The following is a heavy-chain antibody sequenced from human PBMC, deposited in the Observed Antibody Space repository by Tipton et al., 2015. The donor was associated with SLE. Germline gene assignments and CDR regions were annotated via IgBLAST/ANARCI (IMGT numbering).Heavy chain of an antibody. CDR2: IYYSGST. Sequence: LRLSCTVSGGSISSSSYYWGWIRQPPGKGLEWIGSIYYSGSTYYNPSLKSRVTISVDTPKNQFSLKLSSVTAADTAVYYCAREKAGGSGKKLYFDYWGQGTLVTVSS. J-gene: IGHJ4*02. V-gene: IGHV4-39*07. D-gene: IGHD3-10*01. CDR1: GGSISSSSYY. CDR3: AREKAGGSGKKLYFDY.